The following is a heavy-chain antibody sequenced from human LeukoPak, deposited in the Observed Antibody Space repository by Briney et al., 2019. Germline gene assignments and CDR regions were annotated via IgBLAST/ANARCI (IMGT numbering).Heavy chain of an antibody. V-gene: IGHV1-69*04. CDR2: IVPIFDMA. D-gene: IGHD5-18*01. Sequence: SVKVSCKASEGTFSNHAINWVRQAPGQGLEWMGRIVPIFDMATYAHKFHGRVTITADKSASTAYMEVSGLTSDDTAVFCCATETAMGYFDYWGQGTLVTVSS. CDR1: EGTFSNHA. J-gene: IGHJ4*02. CDR3: ATETAMGYFDY.